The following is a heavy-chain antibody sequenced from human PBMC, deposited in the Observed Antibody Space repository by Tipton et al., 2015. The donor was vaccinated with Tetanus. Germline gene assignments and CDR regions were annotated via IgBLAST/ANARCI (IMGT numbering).Heavy chain of an antibody. Sequence: TLSLTCTVSGGSLSTSHWAWIRQPPGKGLEWVGKITYSRTTNYNSSLKSRVTMSLDTSTNQFSLRLTSATAADTAVYYCARASCDSVVSCEVEWWHNWFDSWGQGALVTVSS. V-gene: IGHV4-59*01. CDR2: ITYSRTT. CDR1: GGSLSTSH. D-gene: IGHD2-15*01. J-gene: IGHJ5*01. CDR3: ARASCDSVVSCEVEWWHNWFDS.